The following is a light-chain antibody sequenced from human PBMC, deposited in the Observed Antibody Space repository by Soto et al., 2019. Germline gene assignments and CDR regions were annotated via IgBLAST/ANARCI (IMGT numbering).Light chain of an antibody. J-gene: IGKJ1*01. CDR2: AAS. Sequence: DIQMTQASCAMSGPLVAIVTMTCGASQSISSWLAWYQQKPGKAPKLLIYAASSLQRGVPSRFSGSGSGTDFSLTISGLQPEDFATYHCQQSYSTPWTFGQGTTVDIK. CDR1: QSISSW. V-gene: IGKV1-39*01. CDR3: QQSYSTPWT.